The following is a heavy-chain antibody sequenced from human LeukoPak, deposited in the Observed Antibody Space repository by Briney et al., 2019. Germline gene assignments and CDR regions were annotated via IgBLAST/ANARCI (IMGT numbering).Heavy chain of an antibody. Sequence: GGSLRLSCAASGFVFTSFAMSWVRQAPGKGLEWVAAITGGGVSTYYADSVKGRFTISRDNSKNMLYLQMNSLGVDDSALYYCAKDRAWIQLWYFENWGQGTLVTVSS. D-gene: IGHD5-18*01. CDR2: ITGGGVST. V-gene: IGHV3-23*01. CDR3: AKDRAWIQLWYFEN. J-gene: IGHJ4*02. CDR1: GFVFTSFA.